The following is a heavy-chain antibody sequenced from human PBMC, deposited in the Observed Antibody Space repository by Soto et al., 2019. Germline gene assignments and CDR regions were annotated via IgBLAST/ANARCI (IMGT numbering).Heavy chain of an antibody. CDR2: IYWDDGK. D-gene: IGHD3-10*01. CDR3: AHADGSGYYYYGMDV. Sequence: QITLKESGPTLVKPTQTLTLTCTFSGFSLSTSGVGVGWIRQPPGKALEWLALIYWDDGKRYSPSLKSRLTITKATTKHQVVLTMTNMDPVDTATYYCAHADGSGYYYYGMDVWGQGTTVTVSS. V-gene: IGHV2-5*02. J-gene: IGHJ6*02. CDR1: GFSLSTSGVG.